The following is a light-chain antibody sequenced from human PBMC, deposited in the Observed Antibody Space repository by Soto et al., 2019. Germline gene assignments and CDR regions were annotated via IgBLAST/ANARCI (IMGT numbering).Light chain of an antibody. CDR1: QGIDTY. CDR3: QQYDSLPIT. CDR2: DGS. V-gene: IGKV1-33*01. Sequence: DLQITHSPASVSASVVERVTITCRASQGIDTYLAWFQQKPGEAPKVLIYDGSNLESGVPSRFSGSGSGTDFIFTISSLQPEDLATYYCQQYDSLPITFGRGTRLDIK. J-gene: IGKJ5*01.